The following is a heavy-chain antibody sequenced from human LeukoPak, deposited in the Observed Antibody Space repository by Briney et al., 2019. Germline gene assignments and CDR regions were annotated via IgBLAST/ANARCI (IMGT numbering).Heavy chain of an antibody. Sequence: GGSLRLSCAASGFTFDDYAMHWVRQAPGKGLEWVSGISWNSGSIGYADSVKGRFTISRDNAKNSLYLQMNSLRAEDTALYYCAKGPSGRDGYNWEVDFDYWGQGTLVTVSS. J-gene: IGHJ4*02. CDR2: ISWNSGSI. D-gene: IGHD5-24*01. CDR3: AKGPSGRDGYNWEVDFDY. CDR1: GFTFDDYA. V-gene: IGHV3-9*01.